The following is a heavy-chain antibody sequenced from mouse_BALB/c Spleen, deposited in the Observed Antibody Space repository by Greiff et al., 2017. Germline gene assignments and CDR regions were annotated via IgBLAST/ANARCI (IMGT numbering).Heavy chain of an antibody. D-gene: IGHD4-1*01. CDR3: ARTGNAMGY. V-gene: IGHV1S137*01. J-gene: IGHJ4*01. CDR2: ISTYYGDA. Sequence: QVQLQQSGAELVRPGVSVKISCKGSGYTFTDYAMHWVKQSHAKSLEWIGVISTYYGDASYNQKFKGKATMTVDKSSSTAYMELARLTSEDSAIYYCARTGNAMGYWGQGTSVTVSS. CDR1: GYTFTDYA.